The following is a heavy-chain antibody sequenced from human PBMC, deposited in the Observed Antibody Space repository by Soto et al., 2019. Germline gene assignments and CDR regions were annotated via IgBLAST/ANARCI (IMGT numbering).Heavy chain of an antibody. CDR2: ISGNGANT. D-gene: IGHD6-19*01. V-gene: IGHV3-23*01. CDR1: GFTFINYA. Sequence: PGGSLRLSCAASGFTFINYAMTWVRQAPGEGLEWVSTISGNGANTHYADPVKGRFSISRDNSKNTLYIQMNSLRADDTAVYYCAKDYGSSRYFFDYWGQGALVTVSS. CDR3: AKDYGSSRYFFDY. J-gene: IGHJ4*02.